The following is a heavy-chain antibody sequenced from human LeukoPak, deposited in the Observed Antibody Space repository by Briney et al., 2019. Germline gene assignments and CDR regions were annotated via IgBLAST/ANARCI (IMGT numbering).Heavy chain of an antibody. Sequence: PGRPLRLSCAASGFTFSTYDMHWVRQAPGKGLEWVAIISYDGGDKYYADSVKGRFTISRDNSKNTLYLQMNSLRAEDTAVYYCAKDFGEAAFDIWGQGTMVTVSS. J-gene: IGHJ3*02. D-gene: IGHD3-10*01. CDR1: GFTFSTYD. CDR2: ISYDGGDK. V-gene: IGHV3-30*18. CDR3: AKDFGEAAFDI.